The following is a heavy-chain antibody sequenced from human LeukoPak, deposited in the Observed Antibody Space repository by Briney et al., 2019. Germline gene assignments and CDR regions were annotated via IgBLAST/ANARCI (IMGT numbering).Heavy chain of an antibody. V-gene: IGHV1-69*13. J-gene: IGHJ4*02. CDR1: GGTFSSYA. Sequence: ASVKVSCKASGGTFSSYAISWVRQAPGQGLEWMGGIIPIFGTANYAQKFQGRVTITADESTSTAYMELSSLRSEDTAVYYCAKAIEAVAGTGAYYFDYWGQGTLVTVSS. D-gene: IGHD6-19*01. CDR2: IIPIFGTA. CDR3: AKAIEAVAGTGAYYFDY.